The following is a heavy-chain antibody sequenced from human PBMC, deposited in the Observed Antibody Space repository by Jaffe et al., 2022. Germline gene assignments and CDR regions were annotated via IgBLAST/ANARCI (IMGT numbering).Heavy chain of an antibody. D-gene: IGHD2-2*02. Sequence: QVQLQESGPGLVKPSETLSLTCTVSGGSISSYYWSWIRQPPGKGLEWIGYIYYSGSTNYNPSLKSRVTISVDTSKNQFSLKLSSVTAADTAVYYCARDNPLGYCSSTSCYRAFDIWGQGTMVTVSS. CDR2: IYYSGST. CDR1: GGSISSYY. J-gene: IGHJ3*02. CDR3: ARDNPLGYCSSTSCYRAFDI. V-gene: IGHV4-59*01.